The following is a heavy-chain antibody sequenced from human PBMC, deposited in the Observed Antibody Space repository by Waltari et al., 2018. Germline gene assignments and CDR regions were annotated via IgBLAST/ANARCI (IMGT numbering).Heavy chain of an antibody. CDR3: ATKYSSSSWDY. V-gene: IGHV3-48*03. Sequence: EVQLVESGGGLVPPGGSLRLSCAASGFILSTFEMSWVRQAPGKGLEWISSITSRLSTLYYADSVKGRFTISRDNAKNSLYLQMNSLRAEDTAVYYCATKYSSSSWDYWGQGTLVTVSS. CDR1: GFILSTFE. D-gene: IGHD6-6*01. CDR2: ITSRLSTL. J-gene: IGHJ4*02.